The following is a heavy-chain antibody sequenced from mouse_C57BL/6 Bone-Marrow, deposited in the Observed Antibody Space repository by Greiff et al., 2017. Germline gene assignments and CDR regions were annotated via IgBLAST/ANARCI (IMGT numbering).Heavy chain of an antibody. J-gene: IGHJ4*01. CDR3: ARGWLLHAMDY. CDR1: GFTFSDYY. V-gene: IGHV5-12*01. D-gene: IGHD2-3*01. Sequence: EVQRVESGGGLVQPGGSLKLSCAASGFTFSDYYMYWVRQTPEQRLEWVAYISNGGGSTYYPDTVKGRVTITRDNAKNTLYLQMSRLKSEDTAMYYCARGWLLHAMDYWGQGTSVTVSS. CDR2: ISNGGGST.